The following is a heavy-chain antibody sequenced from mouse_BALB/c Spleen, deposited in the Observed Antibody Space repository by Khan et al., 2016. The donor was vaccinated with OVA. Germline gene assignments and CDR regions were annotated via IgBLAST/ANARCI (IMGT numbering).Heavy chain of an antibody. D-gene: IGHD3-3*01. CDR3: ARDAGRS. CDR2: INPKNGGT. CDR1: GYTFPEYT. J-gene: IGHJ4*01. V-gene: IGHV1-18*01. Sequence: VQLQQSGPELVKPGASVKISCKTSGYTFPEYTVHWVKQSLGKSLDWIGVINPKNGGTAYNQKFKGKATLTVDKSSSTAFMEFRSLTSEDSAVYYCARDAGRSWGQGTSVTVAS.